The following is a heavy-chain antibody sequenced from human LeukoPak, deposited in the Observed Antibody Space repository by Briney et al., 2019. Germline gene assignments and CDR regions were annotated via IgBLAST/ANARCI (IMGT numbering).Heavy chain of an antibody. J-gene: IGHJ4*02. CDR1: GYTFSRSG. V-gene: IGHV1-18*01. CDR2: INAYNGST. CDR3: ARAFYYGFLSGYYTFDY. D-gene: IGHD3-3*01. Sequence: ASVKVSCKASGYTFSRSGITWVRQASGQGLERMGWINAYNGSTNYAQNFQGRVIMTTDPSTNTAYMELRSLRSDDTAVFYCARAFYYGFLSGYYTFDYWGPGTLVTVSS.